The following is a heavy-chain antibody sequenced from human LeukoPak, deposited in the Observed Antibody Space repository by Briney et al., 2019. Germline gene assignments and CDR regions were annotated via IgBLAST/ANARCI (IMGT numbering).Heavy chain of an antibody. CDR1: GDSVTSGTFY. V-gene: IGHV4-39*01. D-gene: IGHD3-10*01. CDR2: VYYTGST. J-gene: IGHJ5*02. Sequence: PSETLSLTCTVSGDSVTSGTFYWAWLRQPPGKGLEWIATVYYTGSTYYNPSLKSRVTISTDTSKNQFSLKLRSVVAPDTALYYCARHSGSGSLSRPFDPWGQGTLVTVSS. CDR3: ARHSGSGSLSRPFDP.